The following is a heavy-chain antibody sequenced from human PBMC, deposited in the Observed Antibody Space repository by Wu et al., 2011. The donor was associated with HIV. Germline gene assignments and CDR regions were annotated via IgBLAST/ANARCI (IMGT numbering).Heavy chain of an antibody. Sequence: SVKVSCKASGYTFTAYYMHWLRQAPGQGLEWMGWINPHSGGTNFAQKFQGRVTMTRDTSITTAYMELSRLRSDDTAVYYCARDPYSSSFYYYYFMDVWGKGTTVIVAS. CDR2: INPHSGGT. CDR1: GYTFTAYY. J-gene: IGHJ6*03. D-gene: IGHD6-6*01. CDR3: ARDPYSSSFYYYYFMDV. V-gene: IGHV1-2*02.